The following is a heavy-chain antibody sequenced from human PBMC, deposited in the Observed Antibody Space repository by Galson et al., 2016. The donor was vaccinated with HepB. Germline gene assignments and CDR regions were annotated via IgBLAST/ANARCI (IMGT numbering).Heavy chain of an antibody. D-gene: IGHD6-13*01. J-gene: IGHJ6*02. CDR2: IIPIFGTA. CDR1: GGTFSSYA. CDR3: ARAWSSWYVNQHYYYGMDV. V-gene: IGHV1-69*13. Sequence: SVKDSCKASGGTFSSYAISWVRQAPGQGLEWMGGIIPIFGTANYAQRFQGRVTITADESTSTAYMELSSLRSEDTAVYYCARAWSSWYVNQHYYYGMDVWGQGTTVTVSS.